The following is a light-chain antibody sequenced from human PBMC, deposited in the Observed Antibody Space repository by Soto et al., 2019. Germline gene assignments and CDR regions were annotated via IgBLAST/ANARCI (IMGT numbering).Light chain of an antibody. J-gene: IGLJ2*01. CDR1: SSDVGSYKF. V-gene: IGLV2-14*02. Sequence: QSALTQPASVSGSPGQSITISCTGTSSDVGSYKFVSWYQQHPVKAPKLMIYEGSKRPSGVSNRFSGSKSGNTASLIISGLQAEDEADYYCSSYTSISTVVFGGGTKLTVL. CDR2: EGS. CDR3: SSYTSISTVV.